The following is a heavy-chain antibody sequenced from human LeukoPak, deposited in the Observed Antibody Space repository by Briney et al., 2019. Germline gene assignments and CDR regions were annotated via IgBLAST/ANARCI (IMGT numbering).Heavy chain of an antibody. D-gene: IGHD3-10*01. CDR1: GYTFTSYG. J-gene: IGHJ4*02. CDR2: ISAYNGNT. V-gene: IGHV1-18*01. CDR3: ARDRNTLVLFGY. Sequence: ASVKVSCKASGYTFTSYGISWVRQAPGQGPEWMGWISAYNGNTNYAQKLQGRVTMTTDTSTSTAYMELRNLRSDDTAVCYCARDRNTLVLFGYWGQGTLVTVSS.